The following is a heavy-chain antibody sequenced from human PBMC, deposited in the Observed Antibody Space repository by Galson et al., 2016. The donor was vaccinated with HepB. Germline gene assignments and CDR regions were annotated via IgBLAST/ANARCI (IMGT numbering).Heavy chain of an antibody. CDR3: AREGSLSPDYFYGMDV. CDR1: GFTFRNYA. V-gene: IGHV3-30*04. Sequence: SLRLSCAASGFTFRNYAMYWVRQALGKGLEWVAVISYDGSNKYYADSVKGRFTISRDNSKNTQYLQMDSLRAEDTAVYYCAREGSLSPDYFYGMDVWGQGTTVTVSS. CDR2: ISYDGSNK. J-gene: IGHJ6*02. D-gene: IGHD3-10*01.